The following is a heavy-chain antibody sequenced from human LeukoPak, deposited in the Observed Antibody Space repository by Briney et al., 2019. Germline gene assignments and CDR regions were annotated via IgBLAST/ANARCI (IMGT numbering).Heavy chain of an antibody. CDR1: GGSFSGYY. Sequence: SETLSLTCAVYGGSFSGYYWSWIRQPPGRGLEWIGEINHSGSTNYNPSLKSRVTISVDTSKNQSSLKLSSVTAADTAVYYCARGRDYWGQGTLVTVSS. CDR3: ARGRDY. V-gene: IGHV4-34*01. J-gene: IGHJ4*02. CDR2: INHSGST.